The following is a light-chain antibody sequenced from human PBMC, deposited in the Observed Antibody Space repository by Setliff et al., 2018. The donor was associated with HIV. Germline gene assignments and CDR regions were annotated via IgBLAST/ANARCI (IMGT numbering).Light chain of an antibody. CDR3: CSYAGSSTTFG. Sequence: QSALTQPASVSGSPGQSITISCTGTSSDVGSYNLVSWYQQHPGKAPKLMIYEGSKRPSGVSNRFSGSKSGNTASLTISGLQAEDEADYYCCSYAGSSTTFGFGTGTKVTVL. CDR1: SSDVGSYNL. J-gene: IGLJ1*01. V-gene: IGLV2-23*01. CDR2: EGS.